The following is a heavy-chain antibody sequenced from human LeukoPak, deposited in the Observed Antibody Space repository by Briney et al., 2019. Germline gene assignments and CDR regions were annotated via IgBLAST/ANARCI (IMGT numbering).Heavy chain of an antibody. V-gene: IGHV1-69*04. CDR3: ARAGGYSGYDFFDY. Sequence: SVKVSCKASGGTFSSYAISWVRQAPGQGLEWMGRIIPNLGIANYAQKFQGRVTITADKSTSTAYMELSSLRSEDTAVYYCARAGGYSGYDFFDYWGQGTLVTVSS. CDR2: IIPNLGIA. CDR1: GGTFSSYA. D-gene: IGHD5-12*01. J-gene: IGHJ4*02.